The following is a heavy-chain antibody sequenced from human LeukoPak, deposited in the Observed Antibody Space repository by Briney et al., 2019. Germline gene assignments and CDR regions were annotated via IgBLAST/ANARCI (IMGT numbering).Heavy chain of an antibody. D-gene: IGHD6-13*01. Sequence: PGRSLRLSCAASGFTFSSYWMHWVRQAPGEGLVWVSRINSEGSSTRYADSVEGRFTISRDNAKNTLYLQMSSLRVEDTAVYYCARSHASYSSSWEFSYYFDYWGQGTLVTVSS. V-gene: IGHV3-74*01. CDR1: GFTFSSYW. CDR2: INSEGSST. J-gene: IGHJ4*02. CDR3: ARSHASYSSSWEFSYYFDY.